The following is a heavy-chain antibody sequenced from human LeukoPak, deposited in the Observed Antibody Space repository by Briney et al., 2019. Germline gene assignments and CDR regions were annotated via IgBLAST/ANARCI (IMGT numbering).Heavy chain of an antibody. CDR3: NRALRIAVAGTQYYFDF. V-gene: IGHV3-49*04. Sequence: GGSLRLSCTASGFTFADYAISWVRQAPGKGLEWVAFIRSKTYTGTTDYAASVKGRFTISRDDSKGIAYLQMNSLKTEDTAVYYCNRALRIAVAGTQYYFDFWGQGTLVTASS. D-gene: IGHD6-19*01. CDR1: GFTFADYA. CDR2: IRSKTYTGTT. J-gene: IGHJ4*02.